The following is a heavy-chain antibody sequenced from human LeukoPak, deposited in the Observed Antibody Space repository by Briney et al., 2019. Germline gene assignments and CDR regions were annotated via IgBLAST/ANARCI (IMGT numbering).Heavy chain of an antibody. Sequence: SETLSLTCAVYGGSFSGYYWSWIRQPPGKGLEWIGEINHSGSTNYNPSLKSRVTISVDTSKNQFSLKLSSVTAADTAVYYCARGPDRGSMVRGVIRYFQHWGQGTLVTVSS. V-gene: IGHV4-34*01. CDR3: ARGPDRGSMVRGVIRYFQH. J-gene: IGHJ1*01. CDR2: INHSGST. D-gene: IGHD3-10*01. CDR1: GGSFSGYY.